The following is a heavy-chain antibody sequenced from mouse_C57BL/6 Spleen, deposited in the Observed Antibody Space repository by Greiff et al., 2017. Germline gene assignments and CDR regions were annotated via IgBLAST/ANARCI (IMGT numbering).Heavy chain of an antibody. CDR2: IWRGGST. D-gene: IGHD2-5*01. CDR1: GFSLTSYG. V-gene: IGHV2-5*01. J-gene: IGHJ1*03. CDR3: AKNFGDSTWYFDV. Sequence: QVQLQQSGPGLVQPSQSLSITCTVSGFSLTSYGVHWVRQSPGKGLEWLGVIWRGGSTDYNAAFMSRLSITKDNSKSQVFFKMNSLQADDTAIYYCAKNFGDSTWYFDVWGTGTTVTVSS.